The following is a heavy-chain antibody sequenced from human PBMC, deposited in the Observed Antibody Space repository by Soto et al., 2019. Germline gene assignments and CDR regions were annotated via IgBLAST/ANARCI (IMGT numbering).Heavy chain of an antibody. CDR3: ARRNAGWYFDL. CDR1: GFTFSSYA. J-gene: IGHJ2*01. Sequence: EVQLLESGGGLVQPGGSLRLSCAASGFTFSSYAMNWVRQAPGKGLEWVSVISGSGDSTYYADSVKGRFTISRDNSKNTLYLQMNSLRAEDTAVYYCARRNAGWYFDLWGRGTLVPVSS. D-gene: IGHD4-4*01. CDR2: ISGSGDST. V-gene: IGHV3-23*01.